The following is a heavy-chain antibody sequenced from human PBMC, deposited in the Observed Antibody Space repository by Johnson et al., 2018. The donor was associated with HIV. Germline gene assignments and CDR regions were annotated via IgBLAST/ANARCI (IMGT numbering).Heavy chain of an antibody. V-gene: IGHV3-30*04. CDR2: ISYDGSNK. D-gene: IGHD6-13*01. CDR1: GFTFSSYA. CDR3: AKGLGRAAAGTRNAFDI. J-gene: IGHJ3*02. Sequence: QMLLVESGGGVVQPGRSLRLSCAASGFTFSSYAMHWVRQAPGTGLEWVAVISYDGSNKYYADSVKGRFTISRDNSKNTLYLQMNSLRAEDTAVYYCAKGLGRAAAGTRNAFDIWGQGTMVTVSS.